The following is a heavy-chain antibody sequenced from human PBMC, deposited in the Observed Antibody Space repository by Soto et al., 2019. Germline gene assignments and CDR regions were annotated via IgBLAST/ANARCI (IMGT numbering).Heavy chain of an antibody. CDR1: GGTFSSYA. CDR3: ARSQGGSSSLDIYYYYYYGMDV. CDR2: IIPIFGTA. D-gene: IGHD2-15*01. V-gene: IGHV1-69*01. Sequence: QVQLVQSGAEVKKPGSSVKVSCKAPGGTFSSYAISWVRQAPGQGLEWMGGIIPIFGTAKYAQKFQGRVTITEDESTSAGYMERSRLRAEDTAVYCCARSQGGSSSLDIYYYYYYGMDVWGQGTTVTVSS. J-gene: IGHJ6*02.